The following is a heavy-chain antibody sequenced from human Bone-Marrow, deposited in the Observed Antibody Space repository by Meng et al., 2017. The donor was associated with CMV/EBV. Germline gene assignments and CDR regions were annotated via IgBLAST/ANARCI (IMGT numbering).Heavy chain of an antibody. V-gene: IGHV3-21*01. CDR1: GFTFSSYS. J-gene: IGHJ4*02. CDR2: ISSSSSYI. D-gene: IGHD3-16*02. Sequence: GESLKISCAASGFTFSSYSMNWVRQAPGKGLEWVSSISSSSSYIYYADSVKGRFTISRDNAKNSLYLQMNSLRAEDTAVYYCASVDYVWGSYRYTASTSDYWGQGTLVTVYS. CDR3: ASVDYVWGSYRYTASTSDY.